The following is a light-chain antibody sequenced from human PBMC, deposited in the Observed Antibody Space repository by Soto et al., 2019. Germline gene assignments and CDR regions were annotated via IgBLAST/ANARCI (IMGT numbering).Light chain of an antibody. J-gene: IGLJ2*01. CDR3: AAWDDSLNGLV. CDR1: SSDVGGYNY. CDR2: EVT. V-gene: IGLV2-14*01. Sequence: QSVLTQPASVSGSPGQSITISCTGTSSDVGGYNYVSWYQQHPGKAPKLMIYEVTNRPSGVSNRFSGSKSGNTASLTISGLQAEDEADYYCAAWDDSLNGLVFGGGTQLTVL.